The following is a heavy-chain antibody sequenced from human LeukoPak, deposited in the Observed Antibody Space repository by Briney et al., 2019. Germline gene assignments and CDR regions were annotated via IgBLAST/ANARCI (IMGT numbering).Heavy chain of an antibody. CDR3: AKVAPYSSIWYPGAGQCYFNC. CDR1: GFTFSSYA. CDR2: ISGSGGST. J-gene: IGHJ4*02. D-gene: IGHD6-13*01. V-gene: IGHV3-23*01. Sequence: PGGSLRLSCAASGFTFSSYAMSWVRQAPGKGLEWVSAISGSGGSTYYADSVKGRFTISRDNSKNTLYLQMNSLRAEDTALYYCAKVAPYSSIWYPGAGQCYFNCWGQGTLVTVSS.